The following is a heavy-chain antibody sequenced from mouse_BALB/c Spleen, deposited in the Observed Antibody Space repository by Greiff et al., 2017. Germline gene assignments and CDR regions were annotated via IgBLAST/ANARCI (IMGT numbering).Heavy chain of an antibody. CDR3: ARRASHYYAMDY. D-gene: IGHD3-1*01. V-gene: IGHV5-6-2*01. Sequence: EVNLVESGGGLVKLGGSLKLSCAASGFTFSSYYMSWVRQTPEKRLELVAAINSNGGSTYYPDTVKGRFTISRDNAKNTLYLQMSSLKSEDTALYYCARRASHYYAMDYWGQGTSVTVSS. CDR1: GFTFSSYY. CDR2: INSNGGST. J-gene: IGHJ4*01.